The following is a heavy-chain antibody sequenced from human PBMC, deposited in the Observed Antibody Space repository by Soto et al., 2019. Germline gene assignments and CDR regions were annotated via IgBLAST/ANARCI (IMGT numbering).Heavy chain of an antibody. CDR1: GFSLSNARMG. CDR2: IFSNDEK. Sequence: QVTLKESGPVLVNPTETLTLTCTVSGFSLSNARMGVSWIRQPPGKALEWLAHIFSNDEKSYSTSLKSRLTISKDTSKSQVVLTMTNMDPVDTATYYCARTYYDFWSGSHAFDIWGQGTMVTVSS. D-gene: IGHD3-3*01. J-gene: IGHJ3*02. V-gene: IGHV2-26*01. CDR3: ARTYYDFWSGSHAFDI.